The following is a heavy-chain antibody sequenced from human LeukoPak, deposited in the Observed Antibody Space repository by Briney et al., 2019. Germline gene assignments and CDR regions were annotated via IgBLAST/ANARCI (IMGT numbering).Heavy chain of an antibody. J-gene: IGHJ3*01. D-gene: IGHD2/OR15-2a*01. CDR3: ARVYLANDAFGV. Sequence: SETLSLTCAVYGGSFSGYYWNWIRQPPGKGLEWIGEINHSGSTSYNPSFKSRVTISVDTSKNQFSLKLSSVTAADTAVYYCARVYLANDAFGVWGQGTMVTVSS. V-gene: IGHV4-34*01. CDR2: INHSGST. CDR1: GGSFSGYY.